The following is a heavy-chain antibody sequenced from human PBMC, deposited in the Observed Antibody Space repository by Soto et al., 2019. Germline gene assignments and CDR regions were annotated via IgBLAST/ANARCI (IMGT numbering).Heavy chain of an antibody. CDR2: ISASGGGT. Sequence: GGSLRLSCAASGVTFRSYAVTWVLQARGKGLEWVSAISASGGGTYYADSVKGRFTISRDNSKDTLYLQRNSVRAEDTAIYYCAKRYYYDGSGPSGMDVWGQGTTVTVSS. CDR1: GVTFRSYA. CDR3: AKRYYYDGSGPSGMDV. D-gene: IGHD3-22*01. J-gene: IGHJ6*02. V-gene: IGHV3-23*01.